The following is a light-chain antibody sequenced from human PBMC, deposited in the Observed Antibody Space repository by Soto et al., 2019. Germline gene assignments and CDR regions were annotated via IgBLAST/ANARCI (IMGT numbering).Light chain of an antibody. V-gene: IGLV1-47*01. CDR1: SSNIGSNY. Sequence: QTVVTQPPSASGTPGQRVTISCSGSSSNIGSNYVYWYQQVPGTAPRLLMYRASQRPSGVPDRFSGSKSGTSASLAISGLRSEDEADDYCAAWDDTLNGLVFGGGTKLTAL. J-gene: IGLJ2*01. CDR3: AAWDDTLNGLV. CDR2: RAS.